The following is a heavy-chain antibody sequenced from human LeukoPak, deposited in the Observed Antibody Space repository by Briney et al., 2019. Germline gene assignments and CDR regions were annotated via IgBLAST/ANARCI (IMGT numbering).Heavy chain of an antibody. J-gene: IGHJ3*02. V-gene: IGHV3-30*04. CDR1: GFTFSSYA. CDR2: ISYDGSNK. D-gene: IGHD3-22*01. CDR3: ARLYYYDSSGYFVRDPFDI. Sequence: GGSLRLSCAASGFTFSSYAMHWVRQAPGKGLEWVAVISYDGSNKYYADSVKGRFTISRDNSKNTLYLQMNSLRAEDTAVYYCARLYYYDSSGYFVRDPFDIWGQGTMVTVSS.